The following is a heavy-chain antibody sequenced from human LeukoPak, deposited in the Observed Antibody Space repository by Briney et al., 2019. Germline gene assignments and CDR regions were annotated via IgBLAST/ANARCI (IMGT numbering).Heavy chain of an antibody. Sequence: PSETLSLTCAVYGGSFSGYYWSWIRQPPGKGLEWIGEINHSGSTNYNPSLKSRVTISVDTSKNQFSLKLSSVTAADTAVHYCARGWSSSWYSYDYWGQGTLVTVSS. CDR1: GGSFSGYY. J-gene: IGHJ4*02. V-gene: IGHV4-34*01. D-gene: IGHD6-13*01. CDR3: ARGWSSSWYSYDY. CDR2: INHSGST.